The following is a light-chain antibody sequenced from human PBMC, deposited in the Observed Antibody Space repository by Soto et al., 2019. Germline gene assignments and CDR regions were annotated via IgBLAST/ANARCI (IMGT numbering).Light chain of an antibody. V-gene: IGKV3-15*01. Sequence: EILMTQSPATLSGFAGDRATISCGASKSVNNNLAWYQQKPGQAPRLLSYGVSTMGSGFPSRISGSGSRTEFTLTISIMKSEDFAVYYYHQNNNWRAFGQGTKVDIK. CDR2: GVS. J-gene: IGKJ1*01. CDR1: KSVNNN. CDR3: HQNNNWRA.